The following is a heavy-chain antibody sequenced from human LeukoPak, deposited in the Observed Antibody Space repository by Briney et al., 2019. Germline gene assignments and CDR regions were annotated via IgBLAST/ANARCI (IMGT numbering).Heavy chain of an antibody. D-gene: IGHD6-13*01. CDR2: IRISSFEI. Sequence: GGSLRLSCAASEFTFVRYAVNWVRHAPGKGGEGVSYIRISSFEIGYEDSVKCRFTISRNNSKNLRYLQMERLRCEDTAVYYCVRDPSYGSSWYYYMDVWGKGTTVTVSS. V-gene: IGHV3-21*05. CDR1: EFTFVRYA. CDR3: VRDPSYGSSWYYYMDV. J-gene: IGHJ6*03.